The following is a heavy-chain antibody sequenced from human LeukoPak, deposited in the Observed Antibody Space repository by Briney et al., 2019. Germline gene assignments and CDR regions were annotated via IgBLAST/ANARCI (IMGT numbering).Heavy chain of an antibody. CDR2: TSGSGSST. Sequence: GVSVTLFCAASGFTFSSYAMNWLRQARGKGLEWFSGTSGSGSSTYYADSVKGRFTISRDNSKNTLSLQMNSLRAEDTAVYYCARGLSATYFALDYWGQGTRVTVSS. D-gene: IGHD2/OR15-2a*01. CDR1: GFTFSSYA. CDR3: ARGLSATYFALDY. J-gene: IGHJ4*02. V-gene: IGHV3-23*01.